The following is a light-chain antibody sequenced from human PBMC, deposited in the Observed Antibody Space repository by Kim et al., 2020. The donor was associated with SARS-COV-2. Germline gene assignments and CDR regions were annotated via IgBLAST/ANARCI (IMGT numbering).Light chain of an antibody. CDR1: QSVSSY. CDR2: DAS. CDR3: QQYNNWPPVT. V-gene: IGKV3D-15*01. J-gene: IGKJ5*01. Sequence: SPGERATLSCRDSQSVSSYLAWYQQKPGQAPRLLIYDASMRATGIPARFSGSGSGTEFTLTISSLQSEDFAVYYCQQYNNWPPVTFGQGTRLEIK.